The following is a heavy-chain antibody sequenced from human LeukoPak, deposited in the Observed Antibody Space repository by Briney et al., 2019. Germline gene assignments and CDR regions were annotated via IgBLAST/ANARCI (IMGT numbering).Heavy chain of an antibody. CDR2: ISYDGTNK. CDR3: ARPPGRVLAATFDY. D-gene: IGHD2-15*01. CDR1: GFTFSSYS. V-gene: IGHV3-30*04. Sequence: PGGSLRLSCAASGFTFSSYSMYWVRQAPGKGLEWVAIISYDGTNKYYADSGKGRFTISRDNSKNTLYLQMNSLRADDTAVYYCARPPGRVLAATFDYWGQGTLVTVSS. J-gene: IGHJ4*02.